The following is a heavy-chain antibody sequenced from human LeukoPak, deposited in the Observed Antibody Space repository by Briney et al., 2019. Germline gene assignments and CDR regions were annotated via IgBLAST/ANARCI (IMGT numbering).Heavy chain of an antibody. CDR2: INHSGST. CDR1: GGSFSGYY. J-gene: IGHJ3*01. D-gene: IGHD4-17*01. V-gene: IGHV4-34*01. Sequence: PSETLSLTCAVYGGSFSGYYWSWIRQPPGKGLEWIGEINHSGSTNYNPSLKSRVTMSIDMSKNQFSLRLTSVTAADTAVYYCARVPPDYNDLHDALDLWGQGTVVTVSS. CDR3: ARVPPDYNDLHDALDL.